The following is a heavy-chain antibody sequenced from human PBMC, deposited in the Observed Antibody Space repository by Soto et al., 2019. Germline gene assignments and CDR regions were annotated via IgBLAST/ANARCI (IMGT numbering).Heavy chain of an antibody. CDR1: GYTFTSSA. V-gene: IGHV1-3*01. CDR2: INAGNGNT. J-gene: IGHJ2*01. Sequence: QVQLVQSGAEVKKPGASVKVSCKASGYTFTSSAMHWVRQAPGQRLEWMGWINAGNGNTKYSQKFQGRVTITRDTSASTAYMELSSLRSEDTAVYYCARGGSLYWYFDLWGRGTLVTVSS. D-gene: IGHD1-26*01. CDR3: ARGGSLYWYFDL.